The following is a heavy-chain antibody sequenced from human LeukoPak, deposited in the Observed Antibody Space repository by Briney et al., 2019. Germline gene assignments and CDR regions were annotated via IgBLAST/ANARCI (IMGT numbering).Heavy chain of an antibody. D-gene: IGHD3-10*01. Sequence: SETLSLTCTVSGDSISSSSYCWDWIRQPPGKGLEWIGNIYNSANTHYNPSLKTRITMSVDTSKNQFSLKLRSVTAADTAVYYCARGGSGISNAFDIWGQGTMVTVSS. CDR3: ARGGSGISNAFDI. V-gene: IGHV4-39*07. CDR2: IYNSANT. J-gene: IGHJ3*02. CDR1: GDSISSSSYC.